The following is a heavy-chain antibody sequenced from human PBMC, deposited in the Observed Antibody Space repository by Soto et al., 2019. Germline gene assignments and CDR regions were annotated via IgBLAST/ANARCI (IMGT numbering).Heavy chain of an antibody. V-gene: IGHV4-59*01. Sequence: PSETLSLTCTVSGGSISSYYWSWIRQPPGKGLEWIGYIYYSGSTNYNPSLKSRVTISVDTSKNQFSLKLSSVTAADTAVYYCARDRGTNRFPIHRGYYYGMDVWGQGTTVTVSS. CDR1: GGSISSYY. D-gene: IGHD2-8*01. CDR3: ARDRGTNRFPIHRGYYYGMDV. CDR2: IYYSGST. J-gene: IGHJ6*02.